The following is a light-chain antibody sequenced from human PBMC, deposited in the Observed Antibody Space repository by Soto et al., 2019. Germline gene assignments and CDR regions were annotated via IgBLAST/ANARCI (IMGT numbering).Light chain of an antibody. J-gene: IGLJ7*01. CDR2: GNN. CDR3: ATWDDFLNNEGV. Sequence: QSVLAQPPSASGTPGQMVTISCSGSSSNIGSNTVNWYQQLPGTAPKLLIYGNNQRPSGVPDRFSGSNSGSSASLAISGLQSEDEDDYYCATWDDFLNNEGVFGGGTQLTVL. V-gene: IGLV1-44*01. CDR1: SSNIGSNT.